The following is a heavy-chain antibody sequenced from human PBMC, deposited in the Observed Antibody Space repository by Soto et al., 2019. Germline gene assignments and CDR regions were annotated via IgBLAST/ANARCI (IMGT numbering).Heavy chain of an antibody. CDR1: GGSISPYY. V-gene: IGHV4-59*08. Sequence: PSETLSLTCTVSGGSISPYYWSWIRQPPGKGLEWIGYIYYSGSTTYNPSLKSRVNISVDTPQNQFSLNLSSVTAADTAVYYCARLGGYYQAFDSWGQGTLVTVSS. CDR2: IYYSGST. CDR3: ARLGGYYQAFDS. J-gene: IGHJ4*02. D-gene: IGHD3-22*01.